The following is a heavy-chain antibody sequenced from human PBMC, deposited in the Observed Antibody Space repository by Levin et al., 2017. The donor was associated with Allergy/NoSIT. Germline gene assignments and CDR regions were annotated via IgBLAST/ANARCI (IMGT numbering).Heavy chain of an antibody. CDR1: GFTFSNYA. Sequence: AGGSLRLSCAASGFTFSNYAMNWVRQAPGKGLEWVSSISTSSNYIYYADSVKGRFTISRDNAKNSLYLQMNSLRAEDTAVYYCARTPGGVVAGQLWGPGTLVTVSS. J-gene: IGHJ4*02. CDR2: ISTSSNYI. D-gene: IGHD6-19*01. CDR3: ARTPGGVVAGQL. V-gene: IGHV3-21*01.